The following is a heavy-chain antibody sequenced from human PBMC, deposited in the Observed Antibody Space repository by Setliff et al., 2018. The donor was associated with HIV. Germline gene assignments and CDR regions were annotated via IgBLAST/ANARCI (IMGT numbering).Heavy chain of an antibody. CDR1: GGSISSGSYY. CDR2: IYTSGST. Sequence: PSETLSLTCTVSGGSISSGSYYWSWIRQPAGKGLEWIGHIYTSGSTNYNPSLKSRVTISVDTSKNQFSLKLSSVTAADTAVYYCARDSELWFGEFPVWGQGTLVTVSS. J-gene: IGHJ4*02. CDR3: ARDSELWFGEFPV. D-gene: IGHD3-10*01. V-gene: IGHV4-61*09.